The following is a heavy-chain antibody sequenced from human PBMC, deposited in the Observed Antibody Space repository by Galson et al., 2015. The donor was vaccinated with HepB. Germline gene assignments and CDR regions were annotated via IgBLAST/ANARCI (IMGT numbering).Heavy chain of an antibody. CDR2: INPKTGGT. CDR1: GYTFIDYY. CDR3: AREEIVGLLGAMGY. D-gene: IGHD2-2*01. Sequence: SVKVSCKASGYTFIDYYMHWVRQAPGQGLEWMGRINPKTGGTNYAQKFQGRVTMTRDTSISTAYMELSGLRSDDTAVYYCAREEIVGLLGAMGYWGQGTLATVSS. V-gene: IGHV1-2*06. J-gene: IGHJ4*02.